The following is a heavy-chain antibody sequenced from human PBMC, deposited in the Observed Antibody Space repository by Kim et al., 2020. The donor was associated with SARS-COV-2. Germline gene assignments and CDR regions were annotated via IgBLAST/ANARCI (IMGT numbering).Heavy chain of an antibody. CDR1: GYSFTNYW. D-gene: IGHD2-2*01. Sequence: GESLKISCKGSGYSFTNYWIYWVRQMPGKGLECMGKIDPSDSITNYSPSFQGHVTISADKSISTAYLQWSSLKASDTAMYYCATIRNQYYFGLDVWAKGPRSPSP. CDR3: ATIRNQYYFGLDV. V-gene: IGHV5-10-1*01. J-gene: IGHJ6*02. CDR2: IDPSDSIT.